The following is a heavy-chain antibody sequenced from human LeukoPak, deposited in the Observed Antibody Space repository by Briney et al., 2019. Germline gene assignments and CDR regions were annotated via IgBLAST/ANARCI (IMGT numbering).Heavy chain of an antibody. CDR3: ARCSESDSDNWFDP. CDR1: GGSISSFY. CDR2: IYYTGST. Sequence: SETLSLTCIVSGGSISSFYWSWIRQPPGKGLEWIGYIYYTGSTNYNPSLKSRVTISVDTSKNQFSLKLSSVTAADTAVYHCARCSESDSDNWFDPWGQGTLVTVSS. V-gene: IGHV4-59*13. J-gene: IGHJ5*02. D-gene: IGHD3-10*02.